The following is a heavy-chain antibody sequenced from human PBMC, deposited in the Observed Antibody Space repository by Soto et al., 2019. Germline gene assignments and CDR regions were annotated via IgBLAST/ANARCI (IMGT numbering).Heavy chain of an antibody. CDR2: INHSGST. Sequence: PSETLSLTCAVYGGSFSGYYWSWIRQPPGKGLEWIGEINHSGSTNYNPSLKSRVTISVDTSKNQFSLKLSSVTAADTAVYYCASSYGSGSYYYYYYGMDVWGQGTTVTVSS. CDR1: GGSFSGYY. D-gene: IGHD3-10*01. V-gene: IGHV4-34*01. CDR3: ASSYGSGSYYYYYYGMDV. J-gene: IGHJ6*02.